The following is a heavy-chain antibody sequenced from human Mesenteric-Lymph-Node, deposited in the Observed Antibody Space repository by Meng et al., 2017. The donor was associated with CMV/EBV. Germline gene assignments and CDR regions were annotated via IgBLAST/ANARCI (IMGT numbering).Heavy chain of an antibody. CDR2: ISFDGSNQ. D-gene: IGHD5-24*01. Sequence: GESLKISCAASGFTFSDHYMDWVRQAPGKGLEWVALISFDGSNQYYADSAKGRFPVSRDNSQSTLYLQMNCLRTEDTAVYYCARERDRQVGYRSYGMDVWGQGTTVTVSS. CDR3: ARERDRQVGYRSYGMDV. V-gene: IGHV3-30*03. CDR1: GFTFSDHY. J-gene: IGHJ6*02.